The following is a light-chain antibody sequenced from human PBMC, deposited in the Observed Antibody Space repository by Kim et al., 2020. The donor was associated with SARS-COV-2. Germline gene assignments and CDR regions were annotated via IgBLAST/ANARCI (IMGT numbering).Light chain of an antibody. J-gene: IGLJ2*01. CDR3: VTWDDSLSAVV. CDR1: SSTIGSNF. Sequence: QKVVISCSGNSSTIGSNFVSCYSQLPGTAPKFVIYDNNKRPSGIPDRFSGSKSGTSATLGITGLQTGDEADYYCVTWDDSLSAVVFGGGTQLTVL. CDR2: DNN. V-gene: IGLV1-51*01.